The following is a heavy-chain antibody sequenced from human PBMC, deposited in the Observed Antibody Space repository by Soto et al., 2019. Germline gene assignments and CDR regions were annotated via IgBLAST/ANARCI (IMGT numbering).Heavy chain of an antibody. Sequence: PSETLSLTCTVSGGSISSGDYYWSWIRQPPGKGLEWIGYIYYSGSTYYNPSLKSRVTISVDTSKNQFSLKLSSVTAADTAVYYFARALYYYGSGSYSGIFDYWGQGTLVTVSS. V-gene: IGHV4-30-4*01. CDR3: ARALYYYGSGSYSGIFDY. CDR1: GGSISSGDYY. CDR2: IYYSGST. D-gene: IGHD3-10*01. J-gene: IGHJ4*02.